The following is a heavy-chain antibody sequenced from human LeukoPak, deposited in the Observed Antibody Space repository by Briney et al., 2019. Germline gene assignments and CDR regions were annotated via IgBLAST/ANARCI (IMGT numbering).Heavy chain of an antibody. D-gene: IGHD2-2*01. CDR3: AREGPLGYCSSTSCYRYYYYGMDV. J-gene: IGHJ6*02. Sequence: SSETLSLTCAVYGGSFSGYYWSWIRQPPGKGLEWIGEINHSGSTNYNPSLKSRVTISVDTSKNQFSLKLSSLTAADTAVYYCAREGPLGYCSSTSCYRYYYYGMDVWGQGTTVTVSS. CDR2: INHSGST. CDR1: GGSFSGYY. V-gene: IGHV4-34*01.